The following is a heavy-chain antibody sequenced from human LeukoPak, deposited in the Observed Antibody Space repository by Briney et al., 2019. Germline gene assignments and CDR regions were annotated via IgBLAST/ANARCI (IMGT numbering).Heavy chain of an antibody. CDR3: ASSPPTVITVSYFDS. V-gene: IGHV3-23*01. CDR2: ISDTGASS. Sequence: GGSLRLSCAASGFTFSDYAMSWVRQAPGKGLGWVSSISDTGASSYYADSVKGRFTISRDNSKNTLFLQMNSLRAEDTAVYYCASSPPTVITVSYFDSWGQGTLVPVSS. D-gene: IGHD4-17*01. J-gene: IGHJ4*02. CDR1: GFTFSDYA.